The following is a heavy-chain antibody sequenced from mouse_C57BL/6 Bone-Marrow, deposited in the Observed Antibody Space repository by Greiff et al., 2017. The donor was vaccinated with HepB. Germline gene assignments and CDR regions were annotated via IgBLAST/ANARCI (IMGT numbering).Heavy chain of an antibody. Sequence: EVHLVESGGDLVKPGGSLKLSCAASGFTFSSYGMSWVRQTPDKRLEWVATISSGGSYTYYPDSVKGRFTISRDNAKNTLYLQMSSLKSEDTAMYYCARPRDSSPLAYWGQGTRVTVSA. J-gene: IGHJ3*01. D-gene: IGHD3-2*02. V-gene: IGHV5-6*01. CDR1: GFTFSSYG. CDR2: ISSGGSYT. CDR3: ARPRDSSPLAY.